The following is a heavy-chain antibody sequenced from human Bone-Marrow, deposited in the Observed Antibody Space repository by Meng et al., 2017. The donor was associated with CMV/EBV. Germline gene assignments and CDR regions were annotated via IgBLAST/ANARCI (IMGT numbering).Heavy chain of an antibody. Sequence: YTFTSYDIHWVRQATGQGLEWMGWMNPNSGNTGYAQKFQGRVTITRNTSISTAYMELSSLRSEDTAVYYCARRLTKRRGGQYYFDYWGQGTLVTVSS. J-gene: IGHJ4*02. CDR2: MNPNSGNT. CDR1: YTFTSYD. V-gene: IGHV1-8*03. D-gene: IGHD1-1*01. CDR3: ARRLTKRRGGQYYFDY.